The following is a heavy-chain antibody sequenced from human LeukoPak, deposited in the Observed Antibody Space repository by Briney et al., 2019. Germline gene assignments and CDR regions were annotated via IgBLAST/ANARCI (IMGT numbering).Heavy chain of an antibody. CDR3: ARGTNIVVVVAAEYYFDY. Sequence: GASVKVSCKASGYTFTSYAMHWVRQAPGQRLEWMGWINAGNGNTKYSQKFQGRVTITRDTSASTAYMELSSPRSEDTAVYYCARGTNIVVVVAAEYYFDYWGQGTLVTVSS. D-gene: IGHD2-15*01. V-gene: IGHV1-3*01. J-gene: IGHJ4*02. CDR1: GYTFTSYA. CDR2: INAGNGNT.